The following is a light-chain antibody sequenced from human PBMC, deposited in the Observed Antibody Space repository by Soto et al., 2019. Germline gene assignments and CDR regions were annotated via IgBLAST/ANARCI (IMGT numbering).Light chain of an antibody. J-gene: IGKJ1*01. V-gene: IGKV1-5*03. CDR2: KAS. CDR1: QNINVW. CDR3: QQYNTYST. Sequence: DIQMTQSPSTLSASVGDRVTITCRASQNINVWLAWYQLKAGKAPKRLIYKASSLERGVPSRCSGRGSGTEITLTISTLQPDDFATYYCQQYNTYSTYGRGTEV.